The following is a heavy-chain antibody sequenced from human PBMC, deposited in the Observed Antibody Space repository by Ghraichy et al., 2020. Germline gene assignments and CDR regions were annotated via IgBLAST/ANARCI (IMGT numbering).Heavy chain of an antibody. CDR3: ANEPDSSGYGPTYRVFDY. Sequence: GGSLRLSCAASGFTFSSYAMSWVRQAPGKGLEWVSAISGSGGSTYYADSVKGRFTISRDNSKNTLYLQMNSLRAEDTAVYYCANEPDSSGYGPTYRVFDYWGQGTLVTVSS. CDR2: ISGSGGST. CDR1: GFTFSSYA. V-gene: IGHV3-23*01. D-gene: IGHD3-22*01. J-gene: IGHJ4*02.